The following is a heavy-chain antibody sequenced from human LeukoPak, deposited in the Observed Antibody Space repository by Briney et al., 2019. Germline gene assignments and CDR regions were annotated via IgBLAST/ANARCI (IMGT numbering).Heavy chain of an antibody. Sequence: GASVQVSCKASGYTFTGHCMHGVRQAPGQGPEWMGWINPNSGCNNYAQKFQGRVTMTRDTSISTAYMELSGLRSDDTAVYYCARCSTPHWIFDAFDIWGQGTMVTVSS. J-gene: IGHJ3*02. CDR2: INPNSGCN. V-gene: IGHV1-2*02. D-gene: IGHD1-1*01. CDR1: GYTFTGHC. CDR3: ARCSTPHWIFDAFDI.